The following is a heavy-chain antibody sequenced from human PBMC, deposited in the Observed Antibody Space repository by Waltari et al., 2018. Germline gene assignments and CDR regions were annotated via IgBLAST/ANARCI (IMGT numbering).Heavy chain of an antibody. J-gene: IGHJ5*02. CDR3: ATVPPHYSSGWPYNWFDP. D-gene: IGHD6-19*01. CDR2: FDPEDGET. Sequence: QVQLVQSGAEVKKPGASVKVSCKVSGYTLTELSMHWVRQAAGKGLEWMGGFDPEDGETIYALKFQGRVTMTEDTSTDTAYMELSSLRSEDTAVYYCATVPPHYSSGWPYNWFDPWGQGTLVTVSS. V-gene: IGHV1-24*01. CDR1: GYTLTELS.